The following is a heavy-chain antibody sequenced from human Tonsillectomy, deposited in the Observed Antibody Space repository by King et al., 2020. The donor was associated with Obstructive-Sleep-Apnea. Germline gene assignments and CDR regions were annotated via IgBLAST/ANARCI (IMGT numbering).Heavy chain of an antibody. CDR3: ARAAQGGSPWYFDY. J-gene: IGHJ4*02. Sequence: VQLVESGGGLVQPGGSLRLSCAASGFTFSSYSMNWVRQAPGKGLEWVSYISSSSSTIYYADSVKGRFTISRDNAKNSLSLQMNSLRAEDTAVYYCARAAQGGSPWYFDYWGQGTLVTVSS. D-gene: IGHD2-15*01. CDR1: GFTFSSYS. V-gene: IGHV3-48*04. CDR2: ISSSSSTI.